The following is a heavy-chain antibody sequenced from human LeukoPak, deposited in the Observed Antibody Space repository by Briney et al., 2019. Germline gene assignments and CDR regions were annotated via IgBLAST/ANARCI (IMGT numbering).Heavy chain of an antibody. CDR3: AKDSRGWKPYYCDY. V-gene: IGHV3-23*01. CDR2: ISGSGGST. J-gene: IGHJ4*02. D-gene: IGHD4-23*01. Sequence: GGSLRLSCAASGFTFNNYAMSWVRQAPGKGLDWVSAISGSGGSTFYADSVKGRFTISRDNSKNTLFLQMNSLRAEDTAVYYCAKDSRGWKPYYCDYWGQGTLVTVSS. CDR1: GFTFNNYA.